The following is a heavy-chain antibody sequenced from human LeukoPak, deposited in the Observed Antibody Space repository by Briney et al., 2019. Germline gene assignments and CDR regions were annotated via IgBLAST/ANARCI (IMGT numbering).Heavy chain of an antibody. D-gene: IGHD3-3*01. V-gene: IGHV4-61*02. CDR3: ARTDDFWSGYYL. J-gene: IGHJ4*02. Sequence: SETLSLTCTVSGGSISSSNYYWSWVRQPAGKGLEWIGRAYTSGSTNYNPSLKSRVTISLDTSKNQFSLKLNSVTAADTAVYYCARTDDFWSGYYLWGQGTLVTVSS. CDR1: GGSISSSNYY. CDR2: AYTSGST.